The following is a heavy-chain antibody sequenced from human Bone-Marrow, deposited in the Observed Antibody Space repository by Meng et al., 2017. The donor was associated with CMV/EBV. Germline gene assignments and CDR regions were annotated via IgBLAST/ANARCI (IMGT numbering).Heavy chain of an antibody. V-gene: IGHV4-39*01. CDR2: IYYSGST. J-gene: IGHJ5*02. Sequence: SETLSLTCTVSGGSISSSSYYWGWIRQPPGKGLEWIGSIYYSGSTYYNPSLKSRVTISVDTSKNQFSLKLSSVTAADTAVYYCASLYLEVDFPNWFDPWGQGTLVTVPS. CDR1: GGSISSSSYY. CDR3: ASLYLEVDFPNWFDP. D-gene: IGHD1-1*01.